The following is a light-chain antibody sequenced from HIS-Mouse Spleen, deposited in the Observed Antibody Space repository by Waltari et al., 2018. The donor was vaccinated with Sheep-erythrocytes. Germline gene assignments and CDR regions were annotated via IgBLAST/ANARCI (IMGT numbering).Light chain of an antibody. V-gene: IGLV2-8*01. CDR3: SSYAGSNNWV. Sequence: QSALTQPPSASGSPGQSVTIPCTGTSSDVGGYNYVSWYQQPPSKAPKLMIYEVSKRPSGVPDRFSGSKSGNTASLTVSGLQAEDEADYYCSSYAGSNNWVFGGGTKLTVL. J-gene: IGLJ3*02. CDR1: SSDVGGYNY. CDR2: EVS.